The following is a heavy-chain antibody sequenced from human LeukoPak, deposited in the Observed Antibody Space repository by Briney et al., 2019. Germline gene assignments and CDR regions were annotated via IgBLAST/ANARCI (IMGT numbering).Heavy chain of an antibody. D-gene: IGHD3-3*01. V-gene: IGHV3-7*03. J-gene: IGHJ6*02. Sequence: GGSLRLSCVASGFPFSSYWMTWVRQTPGKGLEWVANINQDGSQKFYVDSVKGRFTISRDNSKNTLYLQMNSLRAEDTAVYYCAKAWEYYDFWSGYYTGNLNYYYYGMDVWGQGTTVTVSS. CDR2: INQDGSQK. CDR1: GFPFSSYW. CDR3: AKAWEYYDFWSGYYTGNLNYYYYGMDV.